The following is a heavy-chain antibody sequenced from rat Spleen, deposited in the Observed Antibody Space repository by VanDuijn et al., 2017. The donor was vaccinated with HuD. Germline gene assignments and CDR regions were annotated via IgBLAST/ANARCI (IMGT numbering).Heavy chain of an antibody. Sequence: QVQLKESGPGLVQPSQTLSLTCTVSGFSLTDYSVYWVRQPPGKGLEWMGRIQSGGSTDYNSALKSRLSISRDTSKSQVFLKMNSLQTEDTAIYFCTIRLDYWGQGVMVTVSS. V-gene: IGHV2-19*01. CDR3: TIRLDY. CDR2: IQSGGST. J-gene: IGHJ2*01. CDR1: GFSLTDYS.